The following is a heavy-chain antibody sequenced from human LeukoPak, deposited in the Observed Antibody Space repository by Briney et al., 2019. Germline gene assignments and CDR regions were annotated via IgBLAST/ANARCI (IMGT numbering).Heavy chain of an antibody. CDR3: ARDPPPARYCSGGSCYSGYFDY. Sequence: GGSLRLSCAASGFTFSSYAMHWVRQAPGKGLEWVAVISYDGSNKYYADSVKGRFTISRDNSKNTLYLQMNSLRAEDTAEYYCARDPPPARYCSGGSCYSGYFDYWGQGTLVTVSS. V-gene: IGHV3-30-3*01. D-gene: IGHD2-15*01. CDR2: ISYDGSNK. J-gene: IGHJ4*02. CDR1: GFTFSSYA.